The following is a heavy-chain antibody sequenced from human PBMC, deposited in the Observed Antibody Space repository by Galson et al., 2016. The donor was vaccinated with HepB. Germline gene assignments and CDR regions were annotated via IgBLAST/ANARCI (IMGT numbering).Heavy chain of an antibody. J-gene: IGHJ4*02. CDR2: IDHTGSV. Sequence: ETLSLTCAVSGVSINSNNWWGWIRQAPGKGLEWIGYIDHTGSVNCNPSLKSRVIISLDKSKNQFALQLSSVTAADTAVYYCARWSCSGGTCYTTDYWGQGTLVTVSS. CDR1: GVSINSNNW. V-gene: IGHV4-28*05. CDR3: ARWSCSGGTCYTTDY. D-gene: IGHD2-15*01.